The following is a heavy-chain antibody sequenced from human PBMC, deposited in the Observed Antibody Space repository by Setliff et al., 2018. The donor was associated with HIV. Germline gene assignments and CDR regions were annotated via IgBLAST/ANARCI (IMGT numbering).Heavy chain of an antibody. Sequence: GESLKISCKVSGYNFPTYWIGWVRHMPGKGLEWMGIIYPGDSDTRYSPSFQGQGTISADKSISTAFLQWSSLEASDTAIYYCAISGSPDRRPTWGQGTLVTVSS. CDR2: IYPGDSDT. V-gene: IGHV5-51*01. CDR3: AISGSPDRRPT. D-gene: IGHD3-10*01. CDR1: GYNFPTYW. J-gene: IGHJ5*02.